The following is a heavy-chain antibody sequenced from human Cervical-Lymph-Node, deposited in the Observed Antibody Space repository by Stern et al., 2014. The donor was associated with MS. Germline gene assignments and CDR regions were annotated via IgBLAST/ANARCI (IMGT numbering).Heavy chain of an antibody. J-gene: IGHJ4*02. V-gene: IGHV3-48*02. Sequence: DSVKGRFTISRDNAENSLYLQMNSLRDEDTAVYYCARDRTDSSGWSYFDYWGQGTLVTVSS. CDR3: ARDRTDSSGWSYFDY. D-gene: IGHD6-19*01.